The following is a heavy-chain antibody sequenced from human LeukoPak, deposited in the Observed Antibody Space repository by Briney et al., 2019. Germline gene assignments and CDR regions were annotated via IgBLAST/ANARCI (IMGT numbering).Heavy chain of an antibody. V-gene: IGHV3-53*01. Sequence: GGSLRLSCAASGFTVSSNYMSWVRQAPGKGLEWVSVIYSGGSTYYADSVKGRFTISRDNSKNTLYLQMNSLRAEDTAVYYCARVHYDFWSGYWYYFDYWGQGTLVTVSS. CDR1: GFTVSSNY. D-gene: IGHD3-3*01. J-gene: IGHJ4*02. CDR2: IYSGGST. CDR3: ARVHYDFWSGYWYYFDY.